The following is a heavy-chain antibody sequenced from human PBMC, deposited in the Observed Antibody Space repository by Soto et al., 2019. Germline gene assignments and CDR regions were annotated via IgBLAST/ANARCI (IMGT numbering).Heavy chain of an antibody. CDR3: AKDRDIAAAGYYFDY. J-gene: IGHJ4*02. D-gene: IGHD6-13*01. Sequence: GSLRLSCAASGFTFSNYGMHWVRQAPGKGLEWVAVISDDGRNKYSADSVKGRFTISRDNTKSTLYLQMNSLRAEDTAVYYCAKDRDIAAAGYYFDYWGQGTLVTVSS. V-gene: IGHV3-30*18. CDR1: GFTFSNYG. CDR2: ISDDGRNK.